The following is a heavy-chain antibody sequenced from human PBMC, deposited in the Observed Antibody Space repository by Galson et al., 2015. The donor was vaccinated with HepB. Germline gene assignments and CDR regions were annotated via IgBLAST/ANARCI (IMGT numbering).Heavy chain of an antibody. CDR2: ISGSGGST. Sequence: SLRLSCAASGFTFSSYAMSWVRQAPGKGLEWVSAISGSGGSTYYADSVKGRFTISRDNSKNTLYLQMNSPRAEDTAVYYCAKELLGDTPTLEAFEIWGQGTMVTVSS. CDR1: GFTFSSYA. D-gene: IGHD3-16*01. CDR3: AKELLGDTPTLEAFEI. V-gene: IGHV3-23*01. J-gene: IGHJ3*02.